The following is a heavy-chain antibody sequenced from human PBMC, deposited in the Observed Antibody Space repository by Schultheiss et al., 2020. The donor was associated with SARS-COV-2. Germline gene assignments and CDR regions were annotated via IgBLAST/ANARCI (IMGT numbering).Heavy chain of an antibody. V-gene: IGHV3-21*03. J-gene: IGHJ4*02. Sequence: GGSLRLSCAASGFTFSSYSMNWVRQAPGKGLEWVSSISSSSSYIYYADSVKGRFTISRDNAKNSLYLQMNSLKTEDTAVYYCTTAALLWFGEGFDYWGQGTLVTVSS. CDR1: GFTFSSYS. CDR3: TTAALLWFGEGFDY. CDR2: ISSSSSYI. D-gene: IGHD3-10*01.